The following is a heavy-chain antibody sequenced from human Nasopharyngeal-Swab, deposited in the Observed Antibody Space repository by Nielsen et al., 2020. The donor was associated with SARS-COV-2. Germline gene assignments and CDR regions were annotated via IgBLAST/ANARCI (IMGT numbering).Heavy chain of an antibody. Sequence: WIRQPPGKGLEWIAYIHYSGITDYSPSLRSRVTISVDTSKNQFSLKLSSVTAADTAVYYCATHQGTWELRRNWFDPWGQGTLVTVSS. J-gene: IGHJ5*02. V-gene: IGHV4-59*08. CDR3: ATHQGTWELRRNWFDP. CDR2: IHYSGIT. D-gene: IGHD1-26*01.